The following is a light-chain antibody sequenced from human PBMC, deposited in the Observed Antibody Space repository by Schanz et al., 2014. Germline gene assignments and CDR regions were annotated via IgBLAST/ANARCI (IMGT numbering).Light chain of an antibody. V-gene: IGLV3-21*03. J-gene: IGLJ1*01. CDR1: NIGSET. CDR3: QAWDSTTAPFV. CDR2: DDS. Sequence: SYELTQPPSVSVAPGKTARITCGGNNIGSETVHWYQQRPGQAPLLVVYDDSDRPSGVPERFSASNSGNTATLTISGTQAMDEATYYCQAWDSTTAPFVFGTGTKLTVL.